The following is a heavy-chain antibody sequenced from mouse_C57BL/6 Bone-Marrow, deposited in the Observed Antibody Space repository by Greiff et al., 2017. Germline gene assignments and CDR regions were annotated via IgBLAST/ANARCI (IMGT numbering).Heavy chain of an antibody. J-gene: IGHJ1*03. CDR1: GYTFTDYN. Sequence: EVQLQESGPELVKPGASVKMSCKASGYTFTDYNMHWVKQSHGKSLEWIGYINPNNGGTSYNQKFKGKATLTVNKSSSTAYMELRSLTSEDSAVYYCARGYYGRGYWYFDVWGTGTTVTVSS. V-gene: IGHV1-22*01. CDR3: ARGYYGRGYWYFDV. D-gene: IGHD1-1*01. CDR2: INPNNGGT.